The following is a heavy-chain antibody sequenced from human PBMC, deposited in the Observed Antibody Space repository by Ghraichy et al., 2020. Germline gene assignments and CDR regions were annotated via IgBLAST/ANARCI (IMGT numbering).Heavy chain of an antibody. D-gene: IGHD3-3*01. V-gene: IGHV1-69*13. J-gene: IGHJ3*02. CDR3: ARVLGDFWSVNDAFDI. Sequence: SVKVSCKASGGTFSSYAISWMRQVPGQGLEWMGGIIPIFGTANYAQKFQGRVTITADESTSTAYMELSSLRSEDTAVYYCARVLGDFWSVNDAFDIWGQGTMVTVSS. CDR2: IIPIFGTA. CDR1: GGTFSSYA.